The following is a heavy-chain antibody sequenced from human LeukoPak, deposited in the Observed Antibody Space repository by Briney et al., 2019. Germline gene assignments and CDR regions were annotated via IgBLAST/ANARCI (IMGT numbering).Heavy chain of an antibody. CDR2: IYYSGST. CDR3: ARVRLWLYAFDI. D-gene: IGHD3-16*01. J-gene: IGHJ3*02. V-gene: IGHV4-59*01. Sequence: SETLSLTCTVSGGSISSYYWSWIRQPPGKGLEWIGYIYYSGSTNYNPSLKSRVPISVDTSKNQFSLKLSSVTAADTAVYYCARVRLWLYAFDIWGQGTMVTVSS. CDR1: GGSISSYY.